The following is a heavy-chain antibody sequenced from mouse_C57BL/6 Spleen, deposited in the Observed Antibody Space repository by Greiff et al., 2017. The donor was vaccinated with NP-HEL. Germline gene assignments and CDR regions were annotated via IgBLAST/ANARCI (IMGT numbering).Heavy chain of an antibody. CDR3: ARALITTVVATEAY. CDR2: IHPNSGST. V-gene: IGHV1-64*01. D-gene: IGHD1-1*01. J-gene: IGHJ3*01. Sequence: VQLQQPGAELVKPGASVKLSCKASGYTFTSYWMHWVKQRPGQGLEWIGMIHPNSGSTNYNEKFKSKATLTVDKSSSTAYMQLSSLTSEDSAVYYCARALITTVVATEAYWGQGTLVTVSA. CDR1: GYTFTSYW.